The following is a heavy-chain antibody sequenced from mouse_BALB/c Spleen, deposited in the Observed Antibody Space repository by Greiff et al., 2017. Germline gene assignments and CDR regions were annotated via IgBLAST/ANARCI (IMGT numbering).Heavy chain of an antibody. CDR1: GFTFSSYT. CDR2: ISSGGSYT. J-gene: IGHJ4*01. CDR3: TRDRVYGSSPYAMDY. V-gene: IGHV5-6-4*01. D-gene: IGHD1-1*01. Sequence: EVKLVESGGGLVKPGGSLKLSCAASGFTFSSYTMSWVRQTPEKRLEWVATISSGGSYTYYPDSVKGRFTIPIDNAKNTLYMQMSSLKSEDTAMYYCTRDRVYGSSPYAMDYWGQGTSVTVSS.